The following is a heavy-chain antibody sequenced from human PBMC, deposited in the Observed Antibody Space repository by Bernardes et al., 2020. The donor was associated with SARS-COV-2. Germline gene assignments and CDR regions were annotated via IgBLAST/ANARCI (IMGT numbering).Heavy chain of an antibody. V-gene: IGHV3-30*18. D-gene: IGHD2-8*01. Sequence: GGSLRLCCAASGFSFNNYAMHWVRQAPGKGLEWVADISYEGSKRNFADSVEGRFTVSRDSAKNMVYLQMNSLRSEDTAMYYCAKARSLFMLYYDDAFDIWGQGTMVIVSS. J-gene: IGHJ3*02. CDR3: AKARSLFMLYYDDAFDI. CDR1: GFSFNNYA. CDR2: ISYEGSKR.